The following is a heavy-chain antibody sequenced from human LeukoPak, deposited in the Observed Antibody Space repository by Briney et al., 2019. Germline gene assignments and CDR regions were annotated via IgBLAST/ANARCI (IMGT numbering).Heavy chain of an antibody. J-gene: IGHJ6*03. CDR3: ARGVGATYYYYYMDV. CDR2: IIPIFGTA. CDR1: GGTFSSYA. V-gene: IGHV1-69*05. Sequence: SVKVSCKASGGTFSSYAISWVRQAPGQGLEWMGGIIPIFGTANYAQKFQGRVTITTDESTSTAYMELSSLRSEDTAVYYCARGVGATYYYYYMDVWGKGTTVTVSS. D-gene: IGHD1-26*01.